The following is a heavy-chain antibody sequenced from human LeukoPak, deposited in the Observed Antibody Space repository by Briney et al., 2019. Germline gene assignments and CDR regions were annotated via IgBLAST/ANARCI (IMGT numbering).Heavy chain of an antibody. D-gene: IGHD6-13*01. Sequence: SETLSLTCTVSAGSLRSDYWSWVPHPPREGIERSGYIYYSGSTNYNPSLTSRATISVDTSKNQFSLKLSSVTAADTAVYYCARVGYSSSWYEYYYYGMDVWGQGTTVTVSS. CDR2: IYYSGST. V-gene: IGHV4-59*01. CDR1: AGSLRSDY. CDR3: ARVGYSSSWYEYYYYGMDV. J-gene: IGHJ6*02.